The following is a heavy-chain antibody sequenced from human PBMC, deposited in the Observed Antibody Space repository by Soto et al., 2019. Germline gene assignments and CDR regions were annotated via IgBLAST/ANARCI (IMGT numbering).Heavy chain of an antibody. V-gene: IGHV2-5*02. Sequence: QITLKESGPTLVRPTQTLTLTCTFSGFSLSTSGVGVGWIRQPPGKALEGLALIYWDDDKRYSPYLKRRLTLTKDPAKHQVVLTMTNMDPVDTAPSYCAHSRCGGDCLQSYSSHYYYRMDLWGQGTTVTVSS. CDR1: GFSLSTSGVG. CDR2: IYWDDDK. D-gene: IGHD2-21*02. CDR3: AHSRCGGDCLQSYSSHYYYRMDL. J-gene: IGHJ6*02.